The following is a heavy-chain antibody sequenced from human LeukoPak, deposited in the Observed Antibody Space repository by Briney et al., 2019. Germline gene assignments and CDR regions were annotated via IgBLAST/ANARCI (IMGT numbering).Heavy chain of an antibody. Sequence: PGGSLRLSCAASGFTFSGSAMHWVRQASGKGLEWVGRIRSKANSYATAYAASVKGRFTISRDDSKNTAYLQMNSLKTEDTAVYYCARSGGDYFPFDYWGQGTLVTVSS. CDR2: IRSKANSYAT. CDR1: GFTFSGSA. D-gene: IGHD4-17*01. V-gene: IGHV3-73*01. J-gene: IGHJ4*02. CDR3: ARSGGDYFPFDY.